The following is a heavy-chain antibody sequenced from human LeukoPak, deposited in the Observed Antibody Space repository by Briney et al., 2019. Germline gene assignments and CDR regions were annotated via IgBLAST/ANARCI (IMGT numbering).Heavy chain of an antibody. CDR3: AKDALMGALKCDP. Sequence: RPGGSLRLSCAASGFTFSSYGMHSVRQAPGKGLEWVAFIRYDGSNKYYADSVKGRFTISRDNSKNTLYLQMNSLRAEDTAVYYCAKDALMGALKCDPWGQGTLVTVSS. J-gene: IGHJ5*02. CDR2: IRYDGSNK. CDR1: GFTFSSYG. D-gene: IGHD1-26*01. V-gene: IGHV3-30*02.